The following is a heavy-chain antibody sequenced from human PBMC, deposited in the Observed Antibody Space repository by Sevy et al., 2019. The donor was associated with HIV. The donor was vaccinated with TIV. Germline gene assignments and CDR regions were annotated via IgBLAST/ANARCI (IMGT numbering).Heavy chain of an antibody. D-gene: IGHD1-1*01. CDR3: AGWASIDVVNDI. CDR2: IYTSGST. Sequence: SETLSLTCTVSGGSISSYYWSWIRQPAGKGLEWIGRIYTSGSTNYTPPLKSRVTMSVDTSKNQFSLKLGSVTAADTAVYYCAGWASIDVVNDIWGQGTMVTVSS. V-gene: IGHV4-4*07. CDR1: GGSISSYY. J-gene: IGHJ3*02.